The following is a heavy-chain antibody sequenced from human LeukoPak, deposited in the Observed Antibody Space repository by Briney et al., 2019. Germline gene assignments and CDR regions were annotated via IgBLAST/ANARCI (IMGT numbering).Heavy chain of an antibody. Sequence: SETLSLTCTVSGGSISSSSYYWGWIRQPPGKGLEWIGSIYCSGSTYYNPSLKSRVTISVDTSKNQFSLKLSSVTAADTAVYYCAKQWLRNALDIWGQGTMVTVSS. D-gene: IGHD3-22*01. CDR1: GGSISSSSYY. CDR2: IYCSGST. CDR3: AKQWLRNALDI. V-gene: IGHV4-39*01. J-gene: IGHJ3*02.